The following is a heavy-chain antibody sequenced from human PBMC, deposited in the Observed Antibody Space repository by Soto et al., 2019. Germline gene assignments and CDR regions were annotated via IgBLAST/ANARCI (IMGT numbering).Heavy chain of an antibody. CDR3: ARDLTEATECSGGSCYSPDYYYGMDV. Sequence: SETLSLTCAVSGGSISSSNWWSWVRQPPGKGLEWIGEIYHSGSTNYNPSLKSRVTISVDKSKNQFSLKLSSVTAADTAVYYCARDLTEATECSGGSCYSPDYYYGMDVWGQGTTVTVSS. V-gene: IGHV4-4*02. J-gene: IGHJ6*02. CDR2: IYHSGST. CDR1: GGSISSSNW. D-gene: IGHD2-15*01.